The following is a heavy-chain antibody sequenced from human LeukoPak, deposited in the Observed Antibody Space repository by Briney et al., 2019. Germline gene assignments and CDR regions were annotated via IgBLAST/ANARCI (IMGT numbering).Heavy chain of an antibody. CDR1: GFTYSTSG. V-gene: IGHV3-30*02. CDR3: VKEFGPANYY. J-gene: IGHJ4*02. Sequence: GGSLRLSCVASGFTYSTSGMLWVHQAPGKALEWVAFIRADGSNTHYADSVKGRSTISRDNSRNTPYLQMNSLTTEDTAVYYCVKEFGPANYYWGQGTLVIVSS. D-gene: IGHD1-1*01. CDR2: IRADGSNT.